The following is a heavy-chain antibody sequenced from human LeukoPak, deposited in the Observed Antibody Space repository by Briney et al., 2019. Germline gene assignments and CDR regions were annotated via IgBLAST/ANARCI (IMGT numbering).Heavy chain of an antibody. CDR1: GFTFRNYW. Sequence: GGPLRLSCAASGFTFRNYWVHWLPESPGKGRVGVSRINRDGSTTNYADSVKGRFTVSRDNAKNTLNLPMNNLRAEDTAVYYCARDRKSGESSEIDFWGQGTLVTVSS. V-gene: IGHV3-74*01. J-gene: IGHJ4*02. CDR3: ARDRKSGESSEIDF. D-gene: IGHD3-10*01. CDR2: INRDGSTT.